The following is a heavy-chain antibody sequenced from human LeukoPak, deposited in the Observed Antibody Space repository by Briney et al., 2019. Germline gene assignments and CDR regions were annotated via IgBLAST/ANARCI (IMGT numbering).Heavy chain of an antibody. J-gene: IGHJ3*02. CDR3: ARFYYDILTGPLDAFDI. CDR2: ISSSGSTI. Sequence: GGSLRLSCAASGFTFSDYYMSWIRQAPGKGLEWVSYISSSGSTIYYADSVKGRFTISRDNAKNSLYLQMNSLRAADTAVYYCARFYYDILTGPLDAFDIWGQGTMVTVSS. D-gene: IGHD3-9*01. CDR1: GFTFSDYY. V-gene: IGHV3-11*04.